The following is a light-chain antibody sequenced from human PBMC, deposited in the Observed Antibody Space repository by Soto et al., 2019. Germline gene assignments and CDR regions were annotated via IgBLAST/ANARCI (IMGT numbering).Light chain of an antibody. CDR2: DVS. CDR3: ASYTRRSTLV. Sequence: QSVLTQPASVSGSPGQSITISCTGSSSDVGGYDFVSWYQHHPGKAPRLMIFDVSNRPSAVSNRFSDSKSGNTAYLTISGLQAEDDGDYSCASYTRRSTLVFGTGTKLTVL. CDR1: SSDVGGYDF. V-gene: IGLV2-14*03. J-gene: IGLJ1*01.